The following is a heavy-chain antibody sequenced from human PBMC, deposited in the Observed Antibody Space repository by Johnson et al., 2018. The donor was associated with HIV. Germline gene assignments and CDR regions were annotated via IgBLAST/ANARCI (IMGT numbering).Heavy chain of an antibody. J-gene: IGHJ3*02. V-gene: IGHV3-11*04. CDR3: ARGRDSSGFNDAFDI. CDR1: GFTFSDYY. Sequence: QMLLVESGGGLVKPGGSLRLSCAASGFTFSDYYMSWIRQAPGTGLEWISYISSSGSTIYYADSVKGRFTISRDNAKNSLYLQMNSLRAGDTAVYYCARGRDSSGFNDAFDIWGQGTMVTVSS. CDR2: ISSSGSTI. D-gene: IGHD3-22*01.